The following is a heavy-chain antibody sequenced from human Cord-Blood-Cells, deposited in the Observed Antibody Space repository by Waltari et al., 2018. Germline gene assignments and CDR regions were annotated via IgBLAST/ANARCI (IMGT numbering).Heavy chain of an antibody. CDR2: INPNSGGT. Sequence: QVQMVQSGAEVKKPGASVKGSCKASGYTVTGYYLYWVRQAPGQGLEWMGWINPNSGGTNYAQKFQGRVTMTRDTSISTAYMELSRLRSDDTAVYYCARGCSSTSCYYACDYWGQGTLVTVSS. J-gene: IGHJ4*02. D-gene: IGHD2-2*01. CDR1: GYTVTGYY. CDR3: ARGCSSTSCYYACDY. V-gene: IGHV1-2*02.